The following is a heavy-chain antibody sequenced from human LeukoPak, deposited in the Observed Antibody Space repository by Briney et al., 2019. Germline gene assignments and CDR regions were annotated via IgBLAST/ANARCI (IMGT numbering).Heavy chain of an antibody. Sequence: SETLSLTCTVSGGSISSYYWSWIRQPPGKGLEWIGYIYYSGSTNCNPSLKSRVTISVDTSKNQFSLKLSSVTAADTAVYYCARESECGGDCYPLDYWGQGTLVTVSS. D-gene: IGHD2-21*02. J-gene: IGHJ4*02. CDR3: ARESECGGDCYPLDY. CDR2: IYYSGST. V-gene: IGHV4-59*12. CDR1: GGSISSYY.